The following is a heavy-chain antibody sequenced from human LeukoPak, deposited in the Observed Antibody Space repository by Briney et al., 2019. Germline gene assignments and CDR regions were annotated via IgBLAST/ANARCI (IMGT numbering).Heavy chain of an antibody. D-gene: IGHD5-24*01. CDR2: INPSGGST. CDR3: ARDTGARDGYNDLFDY. J-gene: IGHJ4*02. Sequence: GASVKVSCKASGYTFTSYYMHWVRQAPGQGLEWMGIINPSGGSTSYAQKFQGRVTMTRDTSTSTVYMELSSLRSEDTAVYYCARDTGARDGYNDLFDYWGQGTLVTVSS. V-gene: IGHV1-46*01. CDR1: GYTFTSYY.